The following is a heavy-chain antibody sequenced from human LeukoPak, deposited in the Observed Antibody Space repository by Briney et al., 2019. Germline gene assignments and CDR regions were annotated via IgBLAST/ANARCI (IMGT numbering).Heavy chain of an antibody. J-gene: IGHJ4*02. D-gene: IGHD5-12*01. CDR1: GYTFTSYA. V-gene: IGHV1-3*01. CDR3: ARENSGYDYSFDY. CDR2: INAGNGNT. Sequence: ASVKVSCKASGYTFTSYAMHWVRQAPGQRLEWMGWINAGNGNTKYSQKFQGRVIFSRDTSASTAYMEVSSLRSEDTAVFYCARENSGYDYSFDYWGQGTLVTVSS.